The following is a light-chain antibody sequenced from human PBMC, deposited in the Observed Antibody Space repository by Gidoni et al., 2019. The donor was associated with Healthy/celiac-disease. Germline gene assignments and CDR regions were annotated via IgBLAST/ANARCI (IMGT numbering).Light chain of an antibody. V-gene: IGKV3-15*01. CDR3: QQYNNWHPYT. J-gene: IGKJ2*01. Sequence: EIVMTQSPANMSVSPGESATLSCRASQRVSSSLAWYQQKPCQTPSLLIYDAATRATGIPARSSGSGSGTEFTLIISSLQTEDVAVYYCQQYNNWHPYTFGQGTKLEIK. CDR2: DAA. CDR1: QRVSSS.